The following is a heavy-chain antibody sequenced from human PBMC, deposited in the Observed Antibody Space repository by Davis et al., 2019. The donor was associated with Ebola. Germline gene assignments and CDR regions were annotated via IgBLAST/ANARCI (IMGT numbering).Heavy chain of an antibody. CDR1: GFTFSNAW. Sequence: GGSLRLSCAASGFTFSNAWMSWVRQAPGKGLEWVGRIKSKTDGGTTDYAAPVKGRFTISRDDSKNTLYLQMNSLRAEDTAVYYCARDGQWELTVDYWGQGTLVTVSS. CDR3: ARDGQWELTVDY. J-gene: IGHJ4*02. CDR2: IKSKTDGGTT. V-gene: IGHV3-15*05. D-gene: IGHD1-26*01.